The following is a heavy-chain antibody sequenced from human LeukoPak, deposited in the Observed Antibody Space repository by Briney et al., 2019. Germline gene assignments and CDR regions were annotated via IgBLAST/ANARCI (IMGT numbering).Heavy chain of an antibody. D-gene: IGHD1-26*01. J-gene: IGHJ3*02. Sequence: GGSLRLSCAASGFSVSVNYMSWVRQAPGKGLEWVSVIYSGGSTDYADSVKGRFTISRDNSKNTLYLQMSSLRAEDTALYYCARETGSQAVDAFDIWGQGTMVTVSS. CDR2: IYSGGST. V-gene: IGHV3-53*01. CDR1: GFSVSVNY. CDR3: ARETGSQAVDAFDI.